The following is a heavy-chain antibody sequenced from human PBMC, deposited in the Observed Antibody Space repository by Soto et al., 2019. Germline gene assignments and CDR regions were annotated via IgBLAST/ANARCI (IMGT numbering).Heavy chain of an antibody. CDR3: ARVDGYTYPNDY. D-gene: IGHD5-12*01. CDR2: ITSRSDYI. Sequence: GGSLRLSCAASGFTFSAYSMSWVRQAPGKGLEWVSSITSRSDYIYYADSLKGRFTISRDNAKNSLYLKMHSLRAEDTAFYYCARVDGYTYPNDYWGQGTLVTVSS. CDR1: GFTFSAYS. V-gene: IGHV3-21*01. J-gene: IGHJ4*02.